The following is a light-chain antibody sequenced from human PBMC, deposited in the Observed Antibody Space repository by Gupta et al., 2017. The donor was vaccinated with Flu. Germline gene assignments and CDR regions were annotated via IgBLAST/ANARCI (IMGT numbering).Light chain of an antibody. V-gene: IGKV2-28*01. CDR2: LLS. CDR3: RQSLHTPIT. Sequence: VMTQSPLSRRVTPGVPASVACRSSQSRLHSDGYNYLDRSLVKPGRTPQVLIYLLSNRSSKIRDRISGKKSCSDLTLIISRVEAEDVGVYYCRQSLHTPITFGGGTKVEIK. J-gene: IGKJ4*01. CDR1: QSRLHSDGYNY.